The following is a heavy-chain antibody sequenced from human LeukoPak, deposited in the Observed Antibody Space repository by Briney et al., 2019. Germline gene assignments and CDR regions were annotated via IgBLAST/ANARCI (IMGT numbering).Heavy chain of an antibody. V-gene: IGHV3-23*01. J-gene: IGHJ4*02. CDR3: AKDAAYCGGDCYPASFDY. D-gene: IGHD2-21*02. Sequence: GGSLRLSCAASGFTFSSYAMSWVRQAPGKGLEWVSAISGSGGSTYYADSVKGRFTISRDNSKNTLYLQMNSLRAEDTAVYYCAKDAAYCGGDCYPASFDYWGQGTLVTVSS. CDR2: ISGSGGST. CDR1: GFTFSSYA.